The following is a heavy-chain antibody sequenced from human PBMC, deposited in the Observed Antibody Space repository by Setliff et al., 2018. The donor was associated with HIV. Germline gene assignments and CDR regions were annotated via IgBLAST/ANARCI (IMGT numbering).Heavy chain of an antibody. Sequence: ETLSLTCTVSGGSINSTSYYWGWIRQPPGNGLEWIGSIYHTGSTYYKPSLKSRVTISVDTSKNQFSLKLGSVTAADTAVYYCASDISPDDGYNRLHYFDYWGQGTLVTVSS. J-gene: IGHJ4*02. D-gene: IGHD5-12*01. CDR1: GGSINSTSYY. CDR2: IYHTGST. V-gene: IGHV4-39*01. CDR3: ASDISPDDGYNRLHYFDY.